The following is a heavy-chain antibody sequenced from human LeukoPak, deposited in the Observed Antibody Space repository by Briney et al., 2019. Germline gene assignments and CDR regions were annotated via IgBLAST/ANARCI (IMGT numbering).Heavy chain of an antibody. CDR3: ARNMANSPDY. J-gene: IGHJ4*02. D-gene: IGHD2/OR15-2a*01. CDR1: GFTFSSYG. CDR2: IWYDGSNK. Sequence: GGSLRLSCAASGFTFSSYGMHWVRQAPSKGLEWVAVIWYDGSNKYYADSVKGRFTISRDNSKNTLYLQMNSLRAEDTAVYYCARNMANSPDYWGQGTLVTVSS. V-gene: IGHV3-33*01.